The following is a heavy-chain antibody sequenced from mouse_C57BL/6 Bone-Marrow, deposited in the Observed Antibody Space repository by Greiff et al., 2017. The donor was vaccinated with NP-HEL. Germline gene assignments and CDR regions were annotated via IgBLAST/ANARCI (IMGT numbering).Heavy chain of an antibody. CDR2: IYPGDGDT. CDR3: VAGDCAGFAD. D-gene: IGHD2-13*01. CDR1: GYAFSSSW. V-gene: IGHV1-82*01. Sequence: VQRVESGPELVKPGASVKISCKASGYAFSSSWMNWVKQRPGQGLEWIGRIYPGDGDTNYKGKFKGKATLTADKSSSTAYMQLSSLTSEDSAVYFCVAGDCAGFADWGQGTLVTVSA. J-gene: IGHJ3*01.